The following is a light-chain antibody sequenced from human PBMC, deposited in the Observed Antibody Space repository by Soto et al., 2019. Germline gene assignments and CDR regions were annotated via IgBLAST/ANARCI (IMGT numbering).Light chain of an antibody. Sequence: EIEMTQSPATLSVSPGERATLSCRASQSVSSNLAWYQQKPGQAPRLLIYGASTRATGIPARFSGSGSGTEFTLTISSLQSEDFAVYYCQQYNNWPPWTFGQGTNVEMK. CDR2: GAS. V-gene: IGKV3-15*01. CDR1: QSVSSN. CDR3: QQYNNWPPWT. J-gene: IGKJ1*01.